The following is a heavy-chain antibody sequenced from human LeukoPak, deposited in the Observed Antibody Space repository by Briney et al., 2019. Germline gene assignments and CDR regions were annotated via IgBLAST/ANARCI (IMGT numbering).Heavy chain of an antibody. J-gene: IGHJ4*02. CDR2: ITSSGST. CDR1: GFTFNNYA. Sequence: PGASLRLSCAASGFTFNNYAMNWVRQAPGKGLEWVSVITSSGSTYYADSVKGRFTISRDNSKNTLYLQMNSLRAEDTAVYYCAGRLLDYWGQGTLVTVSS. CDR3: AGRLLDY. V-gene: IGHV3-23*01. D-gene: IGHD3-16*01.